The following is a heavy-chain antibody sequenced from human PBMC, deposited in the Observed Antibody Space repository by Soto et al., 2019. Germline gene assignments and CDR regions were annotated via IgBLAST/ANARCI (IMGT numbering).Heavy chain of an antibody. CDR2: VNPKSGGT. CDR3: ARGHSTDCSNGVCSFFYNHEMDV. Sequence: ASVKLSCKASAGTFSSYAISWVRQAPGQGLEWLGRVNPKSGGTSTAQKFQGWVTMTRDRSISTVYMELTRLRSDDTAVYFCARGHSTDCSNGVCSFFYNHEMDVWGQGTTVTAP. J-gene: IGHJ6*02. CDR1: AGTFSSYA. D-gene: IGHD2-8*01. V-gene: IGHV1-2*04.